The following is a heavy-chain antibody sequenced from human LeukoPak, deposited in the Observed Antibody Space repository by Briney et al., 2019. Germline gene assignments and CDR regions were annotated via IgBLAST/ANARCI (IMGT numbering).Heavy chain of an antibody. CDR3: ARVPGT. CDR1: GFTFSSYA. Sequence: PGGSLRLSCATSGFTFSSYAVSWVRQAPGKGLEWVSYISSSSSSISYADSVKGRFTFSRDNAKNSLYLQMNSLRAEDTAVYYCARVPGTWGQGTLVTVSS. CDR2: ISSSSSSI. V-gene: IGHV3-48*01. J-gene: IGHJ4*02. D-gene: IGHD3-10*01.